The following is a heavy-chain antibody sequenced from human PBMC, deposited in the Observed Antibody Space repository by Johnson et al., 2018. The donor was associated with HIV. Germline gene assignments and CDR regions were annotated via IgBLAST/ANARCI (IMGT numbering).Heavy chain of an antibody. CDR2: SRSKTDGGTT. CDR1: GFTFSDVW. D-gene: IGHD3-3*01. V-gene: IGHV3-15*01. CDR3: TTIYYDFWTGYLSDAFDV. J-gene: IGHJ3*01. Sequence: VQLVESGGGSVKPGDSLRLSCAASGFTFSDVWMTWVRQAPGRGLEWLGRSRSKTDGGTTDYAAPVKGRFSISRDDSNNTLYLQMNSLKTEDTAMYYCTTIYYDFWTGYLSDAFDVWGQGTVVTVSS.